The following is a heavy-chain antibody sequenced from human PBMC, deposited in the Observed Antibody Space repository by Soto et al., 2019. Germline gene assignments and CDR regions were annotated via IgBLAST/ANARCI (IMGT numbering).Heavy chain of an antibody. J-gene: IGHJ4*02. D-gene: IGHD3-22*01. CDR2: ISGSGGST. V-gene: IGHV3-23*01. CDR1: GFTCSSYA. CDR3: AKLMDAGIVVVITASPIDY. Sequence: GGSLRLSCAASGFTCSSYAMSWVRQAPGKGLEWVSAISGSGGSTYYADSVKGRFTISRDNSKNTLYLQMNSLRAEDTAVYYCAKLMDAGIVVVITASPIDYWGQGTLVTVTS.